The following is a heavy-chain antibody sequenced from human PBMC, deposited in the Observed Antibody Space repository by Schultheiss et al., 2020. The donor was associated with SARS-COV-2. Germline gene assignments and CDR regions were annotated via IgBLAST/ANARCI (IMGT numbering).Heavy chain of an antibody. V-gene: IGHV3-21*01. CDR2: ISSSSSYI. D-gene: IGHD7-27*01. J-gene: IGHJ4*02. CDR3: AREGRTFNWGSLWDFDY. CDR1: GFTFSSYS. Sequence: GGSLRLSCAASGFTFSSYSMNWVRQAPGKGLEWVSSISSSSSYIYYADSVKGRFTISRDNAKNSLYLQMNSLRAEDTAVYYCAREGRTFNWGSLWDFDYWGQGTLVTVSS.